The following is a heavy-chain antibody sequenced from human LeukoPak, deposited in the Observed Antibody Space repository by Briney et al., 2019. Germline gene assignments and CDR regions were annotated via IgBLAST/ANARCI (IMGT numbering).Heavy chain of an antibody. Sequence: PGVCQRLPHAASVCSLSRYELPGVRQAPARGVEWVSYISSRHSTIFYADAVTGQFTIPRDNAYNSLYVQMNSQRAEYMAVYYCARHGRLDYWGQGNLVTVSS. CDR1: VCSLSRYE. CDR2: ISSRHSTI. V-gene: IGHV3-48*03. D-gene: IGHD1-26*01. J-gene: IGHJ4*02. CDR3: ARHGRLDY.